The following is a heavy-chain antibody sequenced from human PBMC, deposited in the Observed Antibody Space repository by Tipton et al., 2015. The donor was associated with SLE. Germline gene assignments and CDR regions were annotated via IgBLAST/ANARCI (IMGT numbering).Heavy chain of an antibody. D-gene: IGHD3-3*01. CDR2: INHSGST. Sequence: TLSLTCAVYGGSFSGYYWSWIRQPPGKGLEWIGEINHSGSTNYNPSLKSRVTISVDTSKNQFSLKLSSVTAADTAVYYCARDNGDDFWSGYPVRFDYWGQGTLVTVSS. CDR1: GGSFSGYY. V-gene: IGHV4-34*01. CDR3: ARDNGDDFWSGYPVRFDY. J-gene: IGHJ4*02.